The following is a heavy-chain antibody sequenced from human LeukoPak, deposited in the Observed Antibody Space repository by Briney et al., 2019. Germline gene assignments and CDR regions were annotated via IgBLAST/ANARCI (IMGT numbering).Heavy chain of an antibody. D-gene: IGHD1-26*01. CDR2: IYYSGST. CDR3: ARGWEWYFDL. V-gene: IGHV4-59*01. Sequence: SETLSLTCTVSGGSISPYYWSWIRQPPGKGLEWIGYIYYSGSTNYNPSLKSRVTISVDTSKNQFSLKLSSVTAADTAVYYCARGWEWYFDLWGRGTLVTVSS. J-gene: IGHJ2*01. CDR1: GGSISPYY.